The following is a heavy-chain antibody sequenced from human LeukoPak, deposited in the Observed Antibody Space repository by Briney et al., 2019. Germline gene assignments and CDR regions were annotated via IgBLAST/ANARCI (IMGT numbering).Heavy chain of an antibody. Sequence: GGSLRLSCAASGFTFSNYEMNWVRQAPGKGLEWVSYISSSGTTVYYADSVKGRFTVSRDNSKNSLYLQMNSLRDGDTAVYYCARESPGSSEDYWGQGTLVTVPS. D-gene: IGHD6-6*01. CDR2: ISSSGTTV. J-gene: IGHJ4*02. V-gene: IGHV3-48*03. CDR3: ARESPGSSEDY. CDR1: GFTFSNYE.